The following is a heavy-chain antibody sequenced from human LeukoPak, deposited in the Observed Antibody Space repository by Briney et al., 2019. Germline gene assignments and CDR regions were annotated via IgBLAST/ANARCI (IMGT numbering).Heavy chain of an antibody. J-gene: IGHJ6*03. CDR2: INHSGST. CDR1: GGSFSGYY. V-gene: IGHV4-34*01. D-gene: IGHD1-20*01. Sequence: NPSETLSLTCAVYGGSFSGYYWSWIRQPPGKGLEWIGEINHSGSTNYNPSLKSRVTISVDTSKNQFSLKLSSVTAADTAVYYCARLTSSYYYYYMDVWGKGTTVTVSS. CDR3: ARLTSSYYYYYMDV.